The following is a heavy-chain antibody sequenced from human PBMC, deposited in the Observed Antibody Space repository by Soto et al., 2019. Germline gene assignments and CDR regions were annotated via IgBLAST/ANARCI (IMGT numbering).Heavy chain of an antibody. CDR3: ARLNYDFWSGYSDYYYYGMDV. V-gene: IGHV1-69*06. Sequence: ASVKVSFKASGGTFSSYAIIWLRQARGQGLEWMGGIIPIFGTANYAQKFQGRVTITADKSTSTAYMELSSLRSEDTAVYYSARLNYDFWSGYSDYYYYGMDVWGQGTTVTVSS. D-gene: IGHD3-3*01. CDR1: GGTFSSYA. CDR2: IIPIFGTA. J-gene: IGHJ6*02.